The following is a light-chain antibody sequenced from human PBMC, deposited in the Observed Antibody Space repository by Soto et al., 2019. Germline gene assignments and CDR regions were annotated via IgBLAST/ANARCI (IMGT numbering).Light chain of an antibody. CDR1: QSVSSSY. CDR2: GAS. CDR3: QQYGSSPRT. Sequence: EIVLTQSPGTLSLSPGERATLSCRASQSVSSSYLAWYQRKPGQAPRLLIYGASSRATGIPDRFSGRGSGTDFTLTINRLEPEDFAVYYCQQYGSSPRTFGQGTKVEIK. V-gene: IGKV3-20*01. J-gene: IGKJ1*01.